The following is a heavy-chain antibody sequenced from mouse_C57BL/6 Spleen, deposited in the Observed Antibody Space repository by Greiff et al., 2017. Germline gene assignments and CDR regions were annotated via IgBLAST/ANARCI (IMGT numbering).Heavy chain of an antibody. CDR3: ARHGLDGYPYAMDY. CDR2: ISGGGGNT. D-gene: IGHD2-3*01. J-gene: IGHJ4*01. Sequence: EVQLVESGGGLVKPGGSLKLSCAASGFTFSSYTMSWVRQTPEKRLEWVATISGGGGNTYYPDSVKGRFTISRDNAKNTLYLQMSSLRSEDTALYYCARHGLDGYPYAMDYWGQGTSVTVSS. CDR1: GFTFSSYT. V-gene: IGHV5-9*01.